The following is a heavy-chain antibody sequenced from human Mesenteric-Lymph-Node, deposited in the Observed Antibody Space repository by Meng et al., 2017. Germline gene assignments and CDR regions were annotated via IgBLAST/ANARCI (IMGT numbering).Heavy chain of an antibody. Sequence: SGPTLVKPTQTLTLTCTFSGFSLSTSGVGVGWTRQPPGKALEWLALIYWDDDKRYSPSLKSRLTITKDTSKNQVVLTMTNMDPVDTATYYCAHRSRSRLRWPQPFFDYWGQGTLVTVSS. CDR3: AHRSRSRLRWPQPFFDY. CDR2: IYWDDDK. D-gene: IGHD4-23*01. CDR1: GFSLSTSGVG. V-gene: IGHV2-5*02. J-gene: IGHJ4*02.